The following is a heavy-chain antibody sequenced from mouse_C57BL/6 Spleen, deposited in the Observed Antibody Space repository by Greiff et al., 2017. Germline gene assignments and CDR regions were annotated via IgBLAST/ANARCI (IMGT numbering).Heavy chain of an antibody. Sequence: QVQLQQSGAELVRPGASVTLSCKASGYTFTDYEMHWVKQTPVHGLEWIGAIDPETGGTAYNQKFKGKAILTADKSSSTAYMELRSLTSEDSAVYYCYYYGSSYYAMDYWGQGTSVTVSS. D-gene: IGHD1-1*01. J-gene: IGHJ4*01. V-gene: IGHV1-15*01. CDR2: IDPETGGT. CDR1: GYTFTDYE. CDR3: YYYGSSYYAMDY.